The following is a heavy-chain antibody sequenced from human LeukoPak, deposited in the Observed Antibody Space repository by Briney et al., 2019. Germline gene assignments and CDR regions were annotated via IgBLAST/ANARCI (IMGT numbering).Heavy chain of an antibody. V-gene: IGHV1-46*01. Sequence: ASVKVSCKASGYTFTSYYMHWVRQAPGQGLEWMGIINPSGGSTSYAQKFQGRVTITRNTSISTAYMELSSLRSEDTAVYYCARAIRNWNYVGYYYYYYMDVWGKGTTVTVSS. CDR3: ARAIRNWNYVGYYYYYYMDV. D-gene: IGHD1-7*01. J-gene: IGHJ6*03. CDR1: GYTFTSYY. CDR2: INPSGGST.